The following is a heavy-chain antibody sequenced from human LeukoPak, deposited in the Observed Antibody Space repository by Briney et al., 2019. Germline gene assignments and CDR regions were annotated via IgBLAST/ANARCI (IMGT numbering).Heavy chain of an antibody. V-gene: IGHV4-34*01. Sequence: PSETLSLTCAVYGGSFSGYYWSRIRQPPGKGLEWIGEINHSGSTNYNPSLKSRVTISVDTSKNQFSLKLSSVTAADTAVYYCARDPGYYDSSCYGYYMDVWGKGTTVTVSS. CDR2: INHSGST. J-gene: IGHJ6*03. CDR1: GGSFSGYY. D-gene: IGHD3-22*01. CDR3: ARDPGYYDSSCYGYYMDV.